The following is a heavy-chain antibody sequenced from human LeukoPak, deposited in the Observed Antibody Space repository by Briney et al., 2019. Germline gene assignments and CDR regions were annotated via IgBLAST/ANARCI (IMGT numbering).Heavy chain of an antibody. V-gene: IGHV1-2*02. D-gene: IGHD3-16*01. Sequence: GASVKVSCKASGYTFTDYYVHWVRQAPGQGLEWMGWINTNSGGTSYAQKFQGRVTMTRDTSITTAYMELSSPISDDTAVYYCARDGHHYGQFDHWGQGTLVTVSS. CDR3: ARDGHHYGQFDH. CDR1: GYTFTDYY. J-gene: IGHJ4*02. CDR2: INTNSGGT.